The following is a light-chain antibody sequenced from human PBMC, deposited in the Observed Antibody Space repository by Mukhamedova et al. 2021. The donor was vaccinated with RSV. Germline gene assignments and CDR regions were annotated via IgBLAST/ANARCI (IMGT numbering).Light chain of an antibody. V-gene: IGLV3-21*04. J-gene: IGLJ2*01. Sequence: GNNIGIKSVHWYQQKPGQAPVLVISNDSDRPSGIPERFSGSNSGNTATLTISGVEAGDEADYYCQVSDSSSDVVFGGGTKLTVL. CDR1: NIGIKS. CDR3: QVSDSSSDVV. CDR2: NDS.